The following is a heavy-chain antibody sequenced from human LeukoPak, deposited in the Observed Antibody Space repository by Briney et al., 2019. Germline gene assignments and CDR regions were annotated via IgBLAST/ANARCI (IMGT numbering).Heavy chain of an antibody. Sequence: GGSLRLSCAASGFTFTNHWMHWVRHAPEKGVVWVSRIRPDGRETNHADSVKGRFTISRDNAKNTLYLQMNSLGAEDTAVYYCGRDAVSGSGSVDYWGQGVLVTVSS. V-gene: IGHV3-74*01. CDR1: GFTFTNHW. D-gene: IGHD3-10*01. J-gene: IGHJ4*02. CDR2: IRPDGRET. CDR3: GRDAVSGSGSVDY.